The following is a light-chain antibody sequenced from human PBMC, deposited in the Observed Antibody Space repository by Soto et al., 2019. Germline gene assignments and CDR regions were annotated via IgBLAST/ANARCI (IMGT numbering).Light chain of an antibody. CDR2: AAS. CDR3: QQSYSSLT. Sequence: DIQMTQSPSSLSASVGDRVTLTCRASQSISSYLNWYQQKPGKAPELLIHAASTLQSGVPSRFSGGGSGTDFTLTISSPQPEDFATYYCQQSYSSLTFGQGTRLEIK. J-gene: IGKJ5*01. V-gene: IGKV1-39*01. CDR1: QSISSY.